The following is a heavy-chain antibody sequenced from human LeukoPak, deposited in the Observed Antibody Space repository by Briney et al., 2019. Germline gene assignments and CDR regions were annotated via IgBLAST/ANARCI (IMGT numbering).Heavy chain of an antibody. Sequence: PGGSLRLSCAASGFTFSSYSMNWVRQAPGKGLEWVSSISSSSSYIYYADSVKGRFTISRDNAKNSLYLQMNSLRAEDTAVYYCARESITMARGVGLDYWGQGTLVTVSS. CDR2: ISSSSSYI. D-gene: IGHD3-10*01. CDR3: ARESITMARGVGLDY. J-gene: IGHJ4*02. V-gene: IGHV3-21*01. CDR1: GFTFSSYS.